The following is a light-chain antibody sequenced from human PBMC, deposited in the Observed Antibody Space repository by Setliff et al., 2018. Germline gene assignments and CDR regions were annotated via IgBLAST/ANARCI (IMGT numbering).Light chain of an antibody. J-gene: IGLJ2*01. CDR3: LSYTSKTTHAL. CDR2: TNN. Sequence: QSVLTQPPSASGTPGQRVTISCSGTSSNIGSNAVNWYQQFPGTAPKLLIQTNNQRHFGVPDRFSGSKSGASASLAISGLQAEDEADYYCLSYTSKTTHALFGGGTKGTVL. CDR1: SSNIGSNA. V-gene: IGLV1-44*01.